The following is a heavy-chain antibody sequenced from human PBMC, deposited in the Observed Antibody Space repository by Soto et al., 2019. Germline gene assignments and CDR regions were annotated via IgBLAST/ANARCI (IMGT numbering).Heavy chain of an antibody. J-gene: IGHJ6*02. Sequence: GGSLRLSCAASGFTFSNFVMRWVRQTPGKGLEWVSTITETGGDTYYTDSVKGRFTVSRDNSKNTLYLQMTSLRAEDTALYYCTKASSDRHHMDVWGQGTTVTVSS. CDR3: TKASSDRHHMDV. CDR1: GFTFSNFV. CDR2: ITETGGDT. V-gene: IGHV3-23*01.